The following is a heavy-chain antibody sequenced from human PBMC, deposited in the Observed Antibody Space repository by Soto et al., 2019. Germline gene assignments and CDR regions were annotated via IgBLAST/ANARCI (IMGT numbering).Heavy chain of an antibody. D-gene: IGHD3-22*01. Sequence: SETLSLTCTVSGGSISSGGYYWSWIRQHPGKGLEWIGYIYYSGSTYYNPSLKSRVTISVDTSKNQFSLKLSSVTAADTAVYYCASGINYYHSRGYYAWGAFDIWGQGTMVTV. CDR2: IYYSGST. J-gene: IGHJ3*02. CDR3: ASGINYYHSRGYYAWGAFDI. CDR1: GGSISSGGYY. V-gene: IGHV4-31*03.